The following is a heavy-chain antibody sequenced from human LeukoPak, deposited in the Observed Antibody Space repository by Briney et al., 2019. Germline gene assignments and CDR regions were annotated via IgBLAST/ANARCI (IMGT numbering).Heavy chain of an antibody. Sequence: GGSLRLSCAASGFTFSSYWMHWVRQAPGKGLVWVSRINSDGSSTSYADSVKGRFTISRDNAKNTLYLQMNSLRAEDTAVYYCATLLGSGWYCFDYWGQGTLVTVSS. CDR3: ATLLGSGWYCFDY. CDR1: GFTFSSYW. CDR2: INSDGSST. D-gene: IGHD6-19*01. V-gene: IGHV3-74*01. J-gene: IGHJ4*02.